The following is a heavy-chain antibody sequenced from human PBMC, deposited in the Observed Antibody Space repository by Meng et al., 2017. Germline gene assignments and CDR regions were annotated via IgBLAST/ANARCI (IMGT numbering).Heavy chain of an antibody. CDR2: ISYDGSNK. Sequence: GALGGSGGGVVQPGRALGLSCAASGFTFRSDAMHWVRQAPGKGLEWVAVISYDGSNKYYADSVKDRFTISRDNSKNTLYLQMNSLRAEDTAVYYCARDHGSGASYFDYWGQGTLVTVSS. CDR3: ARDHGSGASYFDY. CDR1: GFTFRSDA. D-gene: IGHD3-10*01. J-gene: IGHJ4*02. V-gene: IGHV3-30*04.